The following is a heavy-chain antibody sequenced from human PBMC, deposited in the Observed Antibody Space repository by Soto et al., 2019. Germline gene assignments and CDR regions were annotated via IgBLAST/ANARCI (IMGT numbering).Heavy chain of an antibody. CDR3: ARGVTIFGVVIQNWFDP. D-gene: IGHD3-3*01. Sequence: QVQLVQSGAEVKKPGSSVKVSCKASGGTFSSYAISWVRQAPGQGLEWMGGIIPIFGTANYAQKFQGRVTITADESTSTAHMELSSLRSEDTAVYYCARGVTIFGVVIQNWFDPWGQGTLVTVSS. V-gene: IGHV1-69*01. CDR1: GGTFSSYA. J-gene: IGHJ5*02. CDR2: IIPIFGTA.